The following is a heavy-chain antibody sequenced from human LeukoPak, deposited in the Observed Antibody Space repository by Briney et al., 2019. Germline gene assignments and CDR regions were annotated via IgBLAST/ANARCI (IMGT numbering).Heavy chain of an antibody. CDR2: ISWDGGST. Sequence: PGGSLRLSCAASGFTFDDYTMHWVRQAPGKGLEWVSLISWDGGSTYYADSVKGRFTISRDNSKNSLYLQMNSLRTEDTALYYCEKSDILTGWVFDYWGRGTLVTVSS. J-gene: IGHJ4*02. D-gene: IGHD3-9*01. CDR1: GFTFDDYT. V-gene: IGHV3-43*01. CDR3: EKSDILTGWVFDY.